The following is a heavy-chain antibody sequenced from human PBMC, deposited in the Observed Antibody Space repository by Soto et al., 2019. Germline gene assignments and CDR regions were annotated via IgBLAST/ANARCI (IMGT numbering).Heavy chain of an antibody. J-gene: IGHJ4*02. CDR1: GFTFSTYT. CDR2: VLQTGSTT. Sequence: GGSLRLSCAASGFTFSTYTMNWVRQAPGKGLEWVSAVLQTGSTTFYADSVKGRFTISRDNSQNTLYLQMNNLRAEDTAVYYCAKDFTPDGYWDFDYWGQGTLVTVSS. D-gene: IGHD4-17*01. V-gene: IGHV3-23*01. CDR3: AKDFTPDGYWDFDY.